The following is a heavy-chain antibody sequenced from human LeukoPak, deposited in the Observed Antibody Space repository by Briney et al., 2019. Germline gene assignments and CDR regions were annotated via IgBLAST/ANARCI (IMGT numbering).Heavy chain of an antibody. CDR3: ARLDRIPTAGTIFLDY. CDR1: GFTFSSCW. V-gene: IGHV3-7*02. Sequence: PGGSLRLSCAASGFTFSSCWMSWVRQAPAKGLEWVANIKEDGSEKYYVDSVKGRFTISRDNAKNSLYLQMNSLRAEDTAVYYCARLDRIPTAGTIFLDYWGQGTLVTVSS. CDR2: IKEDGSEK. D-gene: IGHD6-13*01. J-gene: IGHJ4*02.